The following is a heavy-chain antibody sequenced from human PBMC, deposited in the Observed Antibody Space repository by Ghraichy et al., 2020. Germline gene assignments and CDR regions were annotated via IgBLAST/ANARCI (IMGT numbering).Heavy chain of an antibody. CDR1: GFTFSSYW. CDR3: ARANGDYPYYFDY. D-gene: IGHD4-17*01. J-gene: IGHJ4*02. Sequence: GGSLRLTCAASGFTFSSYWMHWVRQAPGKGLVWVSRINSDGSSTSYADSVKGRFTISRDNAKNTLYLQMNSLRAEDTAVYYCARANGDYPYYFDYWGQGTLVTVSS. V-gene: IGHV3-74*01. CDR2: INSDGSST.